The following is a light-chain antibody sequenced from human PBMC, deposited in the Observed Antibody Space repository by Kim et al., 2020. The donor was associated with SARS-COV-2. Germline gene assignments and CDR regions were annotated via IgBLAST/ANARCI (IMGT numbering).Light chain of an antibody. CDR1: QSVSSSY. CDR2: GAS. Sequence: PGERATLACRASQSVSSSYLAWYQQKPGQAPRLLIYGASSRATGIPDRFSGSGSGTDFTLTISRLEPEDFAVYYCQQYGSSPPMYTFGQGTKLEIK. V-gene: IGKV3-20*01. CDR3: QQYGSSPPMYT. J-gene: IGKJ2*01.